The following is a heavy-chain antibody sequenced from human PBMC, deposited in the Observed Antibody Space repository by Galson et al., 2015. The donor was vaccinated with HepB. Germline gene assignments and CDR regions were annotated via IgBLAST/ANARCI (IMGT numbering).Heavy chain of an antibody. J-gene: IGHJ4*02. CDR3: ASPGDEGIVGSWYGMGDY. Sequence: SLRLSCAASGFTFSDYQMSWLRQAPGKGLEWVSYISSSGRTIYYADSVKGRFTISRDNAKNSLYLQMNSLRAEDTAVYYCASPGDEGIVGSWYGMGDYWGQGTLVTVSS. CDR1: GFTFSDYQ. D-gene: IGHD6-13*01. CDR2: ISSSGRTI. V-gene: IGHV3-11*01.